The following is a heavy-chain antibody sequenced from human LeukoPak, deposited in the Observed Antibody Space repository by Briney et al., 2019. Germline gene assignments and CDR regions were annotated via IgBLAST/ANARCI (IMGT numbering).Heavy chain of an antibody. Sequence: KPSETLSLTCTVSGGSISSSSCYWGWIRQPPGKGLEWIGEINHSGNTNYNPSLKSRVTISVDTSKNQFSLKLSSVTAADTAVYYCARVDGDGYNIPDYWGQGTLVTVSS. CDR3: ARVDGDGYNIPDY. V-gene: IGHV4-39*07. D-gene: IGHD5-24*01. CDR2: INHSGNT. J-gene: IGHJ4*02. CDR1: GGSISSSSCY.